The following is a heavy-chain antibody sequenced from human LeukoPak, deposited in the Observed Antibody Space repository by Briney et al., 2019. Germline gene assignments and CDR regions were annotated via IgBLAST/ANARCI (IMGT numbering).Heavy chain of an antibody. Sequence: ASVKVSCKASGYTFTSYDINWVRQATGQGLEWMGWMNPNSGNTGYAQKFQGRVTMTRNTSISTAYMELSSLRSEDTAAYYCARGHEVLWFGELLHGPDDAFDIWGQGTMVTVSS. CDR2: MNPNSGNT. CDR3: ARGHEVLWFGELLHGPDDAFDI. D-gene: IGHD3-10*01. V-gene: IGHV1-8*01. J-gene: IGHJ3*02. CDR1: GYTFTSYD.